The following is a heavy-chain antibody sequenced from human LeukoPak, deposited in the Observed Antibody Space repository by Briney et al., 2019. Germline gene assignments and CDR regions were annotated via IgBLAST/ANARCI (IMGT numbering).Heavy chain of an antibody. D-gene: IGHD1-1*01. CDR3: ATEELERGWAYFDY. CDR2: FDPEDGET. J-gene: IGHJ4*02. CDR1: GYTLTELS. V-gene: IGHV1-24*01. Sequence: ASVKVSCKVSGYTLTELSMHWVRQAPGKGLEWMGGFDPEDGETIYAHKFQGRVTMTEDTSTDTAYMELSSLRSEDTAVYYCATEELERGWAYFDYWGQGTLVTVSS.